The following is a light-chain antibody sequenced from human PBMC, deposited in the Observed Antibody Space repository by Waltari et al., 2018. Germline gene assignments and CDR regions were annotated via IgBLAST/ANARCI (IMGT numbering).Light chain of an antibody. J-gene: IGLJ1*01. Sequence: QSVLTQPPSASGTPGQRVTISCSGSSSNIGSNTVNWYQQRPGTAPKLLIYSNNQLPSGVPDRFSCSKSGTSASLAISGLQSEDEADYYCAAWDDSLNGSVFGTGAKVTVL. CDR2: SNN. CDR1: SSNIGSNT. CDR3: AAWDDSLNGSV. V-gene: IGLV1-44*01.